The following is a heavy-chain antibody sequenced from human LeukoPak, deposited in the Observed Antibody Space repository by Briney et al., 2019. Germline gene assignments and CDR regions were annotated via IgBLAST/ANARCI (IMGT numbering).Heavy chain of an antibody. V-gene: IGHV1-69*04. CDR2: IIPIFGIA. Sequence: ASVKVSCKASGGSFNNYAISWVRQAPGQGLEWMGRIIPIFGIANSAQKFQGRVTITADKSTSTAYMELSSLRSEDTAVYYCARVRNSGSYLGTFDYWGQGTLVTVSS. J-gene: IGHJ4*02. CDR3: ARVRNSGSYLGTFDY. CDR1: GGSFNNYA. D-gene: IGHD1-26*01.